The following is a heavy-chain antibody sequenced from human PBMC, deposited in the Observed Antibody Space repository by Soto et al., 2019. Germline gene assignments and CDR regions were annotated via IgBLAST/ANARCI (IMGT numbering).Heavy chain of an antibody. Sequence: PSETLSLTCAVSGDSIGSGDYYWTWIRQSPGKGLEYIGYIYKSGRTYYNPSLKSRPVISLDTSKNQVFLRLTSLTAADTAMYLCARSLSSSSGYFDPSGQGTLVTVSS. D-gene: IGHD6-6*01. CDR3: ARSLSSSSGYFDP. CDR2: IYKSGRT. V-gene: IGHV4-30-4*01. CDR1: GDSIGSGDYY. J-gene: IGHJ5*02.